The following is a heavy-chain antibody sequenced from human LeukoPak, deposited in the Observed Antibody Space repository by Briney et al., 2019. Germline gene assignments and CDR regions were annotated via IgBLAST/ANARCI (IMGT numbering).Heavy chain of an antibody. CDR2: ISSSSSYI. Sequence: GGSLRLSCAVSGFTFSSYSMNWVRQAPGKGLEWVSSISSSSSYIYYADSVKGRFTISRDNAKNSLYLQMNSLRAEDTAVYYCAREGTVISFDYWGQGTLVTVSS. J-gene: IGHJ4*02. D-gene: IGHD4-11*01. CDR1: GFTFSSYS. CDR3: AREGTVISFDY. V-gene: IGHV3-21*01.